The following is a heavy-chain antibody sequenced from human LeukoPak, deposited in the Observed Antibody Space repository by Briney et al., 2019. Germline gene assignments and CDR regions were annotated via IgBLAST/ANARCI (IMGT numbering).Heavy chain of an antibody. Sequence: GGSLRLSCAASGFTFDDYGMSWVRQAPGKGLEWVSGINWNGGSTGYADSVKGRFTISRDNAKNSLYLQMNSLRAEDTALYYCARASRITIFGVVITPLEYYYYMDVWGKGTTVTVSS. CDR1: GFTFDDYG. V-gene: IGHV3-20*04. CDR3: ARASRITIFGVVITPLEYYYYMDV. D-gene: IGHD3-3*01. CDR2: INWNGGST. J-gene: IGHJ6*03.